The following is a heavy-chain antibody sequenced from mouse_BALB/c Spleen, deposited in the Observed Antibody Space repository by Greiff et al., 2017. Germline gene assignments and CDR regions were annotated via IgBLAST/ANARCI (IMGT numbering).Heavy chain of an antibody. CDR2: ISDGGSYT. J-gene: IGHJ3*01. D-gene: IGHD2-5*01. V-gene: IGHV5-4*02. CDR1: GFTFSDYY. CDR3: ARDAGVTCAD. Sequence: EVKLVESGGGLVMPVGPLNLSCAASGFTFSDYYMYWVRQTPEKRLEWVATISDGGSYTYYPDSVKGRFTISRDNAKNNLYLQMSSLKSEDTAMYYCARDAGVTCADRGQGTLVTVCA.